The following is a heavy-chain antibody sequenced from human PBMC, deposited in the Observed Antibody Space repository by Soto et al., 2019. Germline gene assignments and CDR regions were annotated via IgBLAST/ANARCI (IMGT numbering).Heavy chain of an antibody. Sequence: ASVKVSCKVSGYTRTEFSMHWVRQAPGKGLEWMGGFDPEDGETIYAQKFQGRVTMTEDTSTDTAYMELSSLRSEDTAVYYCARAPRDDSSGYHFDYWGQGTLVTVSS. CDR2: FDPEDGET. D-gene: IGHD3-22*01. CDR1: GYTRTEFS. V-gene: IGHV1-24*01. J-gene: IGHJ4*02. CDR3: ARAPRDDSSGYHFDY.